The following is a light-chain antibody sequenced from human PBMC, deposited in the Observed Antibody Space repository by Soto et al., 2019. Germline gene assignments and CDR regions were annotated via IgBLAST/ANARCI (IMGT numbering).Light chain of an antibody. Sequence: EIVMSQYPATLSVSPGERATLSCRASQSVSSNLAWYQQKPGQAPRLLIYAASTRATDIPARFSGSGSGTEFTLIISSLQSEDFAVYYCQQYNNWPHTFGQGTKVEIK. CDR1: QSVSSN. CDR3: QQYNNWPHT. CDR2: AAS. V-gene: IGKV3-15*01. J-gene: IGKJ1*01.